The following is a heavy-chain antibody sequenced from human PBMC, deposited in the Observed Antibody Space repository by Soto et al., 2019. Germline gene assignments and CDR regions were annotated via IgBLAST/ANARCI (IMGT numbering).Heavy chain of an antibody. CDR2: VYYSGST. J-gene: IGHJ4*02. CDR3: ARHAEYSSGPFDF. D-gene: IGHD6-19*01. CDR1: GGSISSSSYY. Sequence: QLQLQESGPGLVKPSETLSLTCTVSGGSISSSSYYWGWIRQPPGKGLEWIGIVYYSGSTYYNPSLKSRVTMSVDTSKNQFSLKLSSVTAADTAVYDCARHAEYSSGPFDFWGQGTLVTVSS. V-gene: IGHV4-39*01.